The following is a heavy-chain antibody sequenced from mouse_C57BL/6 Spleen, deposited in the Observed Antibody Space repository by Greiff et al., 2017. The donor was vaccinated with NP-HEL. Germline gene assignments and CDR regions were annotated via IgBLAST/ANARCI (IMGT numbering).Heavy chain of an antibody. CDR2: INPSSGYT. CDR3: ASYYGSSLPFAY. Sequence: VQLQQSGAELAKPGASVKLSCKASGYTFTSYWMHWVKQRPGQGLEWIGYINPSSGYTKSNQKFKDKATLTADKSSSTAYMQLRSLTYEDSAVYYCASYYGSSLPFAYWGQGTLVTVSA. J-gene: IGHJ3*01. CDR1: GYTFTSYW. D-gene: IGHD1-1*01. V-gene: IGHV1-7*01.